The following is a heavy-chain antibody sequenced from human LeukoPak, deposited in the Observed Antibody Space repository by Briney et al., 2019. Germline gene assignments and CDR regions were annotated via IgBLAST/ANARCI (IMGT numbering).Heavy chain of an antibody. D-gene: IGHD3-9*01. CDR1: GFTFSNYA. CDR3: ARDCGPSYYDILTGSGAFDI. V-gene: IGHV3-23*01. J-gene: IGHJ3*02. Sequence: GGSLRLSCATSGFTFSNYALSWVRQAPGKGLQWVSAVSRSGGSTYYAASVKGRFSISRDNSKNTLFLHMNSLRAEDTAVYYCARDCGPSYYDILTGSGAFDIWGQGTMVTVSS. CDR2: VSRSGGST.